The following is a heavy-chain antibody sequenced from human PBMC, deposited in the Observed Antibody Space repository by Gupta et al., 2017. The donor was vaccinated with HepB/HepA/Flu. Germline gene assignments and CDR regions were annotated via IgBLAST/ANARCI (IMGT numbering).Heavy chain of an antibody. Sequence: EVQLLESGGGLVQPGGSLILSCAPSGFTSGSYAMGWVRQAPRKGLEWVSSITASGGSTYYADSVKGRFTISRDNSKNTLYLQMNSLRAEDTAVYYCATRRAMQWLVPYFDYWGQGTLVTVSS. CDR2: ITASGGST. CDR3: ATRRAMQWLVPYFDY. D-gene: IGHD6-19*01. J-gene: IGHJ4*02. V-gene: IGHV3-23*01. CDR1: GFTSGSYA.